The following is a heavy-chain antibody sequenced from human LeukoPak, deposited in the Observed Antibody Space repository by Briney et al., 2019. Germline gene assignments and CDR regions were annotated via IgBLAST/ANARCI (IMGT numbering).Heavy chain of an antibody. CDR2: ISETGST. D-gene: IGHD3-16*01. CDR3: ARQDALGKYPPPYYMDV. J-gene: IGHJ6*03. Sequence: SETLSLTCTVSGGSISSYNWNWIRQPPGKGLEWIGYISETGSTNYNSSLENRVTLSLDTSKDQISLNLGSATVADTAVYYCARQDALGKYPPPYYMDVWGKGTTVIVS. V-gene: IGHV4-59*08. CDR1: GGSISSYN.